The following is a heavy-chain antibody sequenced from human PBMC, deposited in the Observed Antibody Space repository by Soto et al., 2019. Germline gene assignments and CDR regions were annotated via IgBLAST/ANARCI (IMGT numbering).Heavy chain of an antibody. J-gene: IGHJ6*02. Sequence: ASVKVSCKASGYTFTGYYMHWVRQAPGQGLEWMGWINPNSGGTNYAQKFQGRVTMTRDTSISTAYMELSRLRSDDTAVYYCARDGAEKLLWFGELSTGYYYSGMDVWGQGTTVTVYS. CDR1: GYTFTGYY. CDR2: INPNSGGT. V-gene: IGHV1-2*02. CDR3: ARDGAEKLLWFGELSTGYYYSGMDV. D-gene: IGHD3-10*01.